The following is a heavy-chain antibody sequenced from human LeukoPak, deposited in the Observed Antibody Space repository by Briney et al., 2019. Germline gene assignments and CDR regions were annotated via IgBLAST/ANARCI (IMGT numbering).Heavy chain of an antibody. V-gene: IGHV3-23*01. CDR2: ISGSGGTT. CDR1: GFTLSSYA. Sequence: GGSLTLSCAVSGFTLSSYAMSWVRQAPGKGLEWVSTISGSGGTTYYADSVKGRFTVSRDNSKNTLYLQMNSLRAEDTAVYYCAKDGAKWGLFDYWGQGTLVFVSS. D-gene: IGHD7-27*01. CDR3: AKDGAKWGLFDY. J-gene: IGHJ4*02.